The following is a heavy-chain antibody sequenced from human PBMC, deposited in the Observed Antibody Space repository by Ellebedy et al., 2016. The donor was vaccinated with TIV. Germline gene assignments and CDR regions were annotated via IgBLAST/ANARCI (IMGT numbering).Heavy chain of an antibody. CDR3: ARESRSSSGY. Sequence: GESLKISCTASGFIFGDYYMNWIRQAPGKGLELISYISPTNLYSNYADSVKGRFTISRDNDQKSVYLQMSSLTTEDTAVYYCARESRSSSGYWGQGTLVTVSS. J-gene: IGHJ4*02. CDR1: GFIFGDYY. V-gene: IGHV3-11*05. CDR2: ISPTNLYS. D-gene: IGHD6-19*01.